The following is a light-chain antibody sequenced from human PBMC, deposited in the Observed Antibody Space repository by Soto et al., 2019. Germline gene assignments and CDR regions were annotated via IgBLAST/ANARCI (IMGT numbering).Light chain of an antibody. V-gene: IGLV2-11*01. CDR2: DVT. CDR3: CSHAVTSWV. J-gene: IGLJ3*02. CDR1: SSDVGGSNY. Sequence: QSALTQPRSVSGSPGQSVTISCTATSSDVGGSNYVSWYQQHPGKAPKLLIYDVTKRPSGVPDRFSGSKSGNTASLTISGLQGEDEADYYCCSHAVTSWVFGGGTKLTVL.